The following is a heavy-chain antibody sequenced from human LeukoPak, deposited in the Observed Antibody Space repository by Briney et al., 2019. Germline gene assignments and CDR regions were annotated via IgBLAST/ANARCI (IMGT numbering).Heavy chain of an antibody. CDR1: GYSFTSYW. D-gene: IGHD3-16*01. CDR3: ARRRPPGGEADY. V-gene: IGHV5-51*01. CDR2: IYPGDSDT. Sequence: GESLKISCKGSGYSFTSYWIGWVRQLPGKGLEWMGVIYPGDSDTRYSPSFQGQVTISADKSISTAYLQWSSLKTSDTAIYYCARRRPPGGEADYWGQGTLVTVSS. J-gene: IGHJ4*02.